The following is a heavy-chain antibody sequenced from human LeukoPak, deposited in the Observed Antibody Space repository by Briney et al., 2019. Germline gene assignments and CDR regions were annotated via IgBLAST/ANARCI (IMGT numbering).Heavy chain of an antibody. CDR3: ARDPSSVVAATPGGWFDP. CDR1: GFTFSSYG. J-gene: IGHJ5*02. V-gene: IGHV3-33*01. D-gene: IGHD2-15*01. CDR2: IWYDGSNK. Sequence: GRSLRLSCAASGFTFSSYGMHWVRQAPGKGLEWVAVIWYDGSNKYYADSVKGRFTISRDNSKNTLYLQMNSLRAEDTAVYYCARDPSSVVAATPGGWFDPWGQGTLVTVSS.